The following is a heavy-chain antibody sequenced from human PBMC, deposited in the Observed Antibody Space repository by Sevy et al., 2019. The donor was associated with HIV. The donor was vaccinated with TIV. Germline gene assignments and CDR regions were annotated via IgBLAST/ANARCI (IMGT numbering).Heavy chain of an antibody. CDR2: LNPSSSNT. Sequence: ASVKVSCKASGHTFSVYDINWVRQVTGQGLEWMGWLNPSSSNTGYAENFQGRVTFTMDSSTSTGYMEMSSLRSEDTAVYYCARAAAGAYDAFDIWGQGTLVTVSS. V-gene: IGHV1-8*03. CDR1: GHTFSVYD. CDR3: ARAAAGAYDAFDI. D-gene: IGHD6-13*01. J-gene: IGHJ3*02.